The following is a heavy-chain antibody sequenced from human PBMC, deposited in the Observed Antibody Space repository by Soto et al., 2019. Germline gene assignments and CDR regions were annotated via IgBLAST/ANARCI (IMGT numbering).Heavy chain of an antibody. CDR2: ISGSGGST. CDR1: GFTFSSSA. J-gene: IGHJ4*02. CDR3: AKDGTYYYDSSGYYYGGDYFDY. V-gene: IGHV3-23*01. D-gene: IGHD3-22*01. Sequence: EVQLLESGGGLVQPGGSLRLSCAASGFTFSSSAMSWVRQAPGKGLEWVSTISGSGGSTYYADSVKGRFTVSRDNSKNTLYLQMNSLRAEDTALYYCAKDGTYYYDSSGYYYGGDYFDYWGQGTLVTVSS.